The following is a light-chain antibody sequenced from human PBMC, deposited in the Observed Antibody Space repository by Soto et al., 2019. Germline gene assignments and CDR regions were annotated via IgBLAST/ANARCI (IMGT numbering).Light chain of an antibody. CDR2: ADS. J-gene: IGLJ2*01. V-gene: IGLV3-21*02. Sequence: SYELTQPPSVSGVPGQTARITCGGNNIGSKRVHWYQQKPGQAPVLVVYADSDRPSGIPERFSGSNSGNTATLTIRRVEAGDEADYYCQVLDSSTDHVVFGGGTKLTVL. CDR1: NIGSKR. CDR3: QVLDSSTDHVV.